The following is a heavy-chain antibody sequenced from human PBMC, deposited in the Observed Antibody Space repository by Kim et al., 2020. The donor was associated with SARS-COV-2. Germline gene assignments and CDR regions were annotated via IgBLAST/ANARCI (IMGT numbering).Heavy chain of an antibody. D-gene: IGHD3-10*01. CDR2: IVAGRGNT. Sequence: SVKVSCKASGFTFSTSAVQWVRQARGERLEWIGWIVAGRGNTKTALDFQERVTITRDMSTSTVYMELSSLTSEDTAVYYCAANGRLAWFVPPEAFDVWGEGTLVTASS. V-gene: IGHV1-58*01. J-gene: IGHJ3*01. CDR3: AANGRLAWFVPPEAFDV. CDR1: GFTFSTSA.